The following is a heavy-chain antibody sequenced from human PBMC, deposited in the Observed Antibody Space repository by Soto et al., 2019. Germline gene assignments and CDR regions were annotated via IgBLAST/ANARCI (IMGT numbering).Heavy chain of an antibody. V-gene: IGHV3-7*04. D-gene: IGHD2-8*02. CDR2: INQDEREK. Sequence: GGSLRLSCAASGVTFSSHWMSWVRQAPGKGLEWVANINQDEREKYHVDSVKGRFTVSRDNARNSLYLQMNNLRAEDTAVYYCARDHPTPGLYFDYWGQGTLVTVSS. CDR3: ARDHPTPGLYFDY. J-gene: IGHJ4*02. CDR1: GVTFSSHW.